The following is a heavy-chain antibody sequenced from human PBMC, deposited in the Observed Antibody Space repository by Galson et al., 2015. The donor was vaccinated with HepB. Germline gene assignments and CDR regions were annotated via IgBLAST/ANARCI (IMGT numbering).Heavy chain of an antibody. CDR3: ATSNGSGSYYPYYFDY. CDR1: GYTLTELS. Sequence: SVKVSCKVSGYTLTELSMHWVRQAPGKGLEWMGGFDPEDGETIYAQKFQGRVTMTEDTSTDTAYMELSSLRSEDMAVYYCATSNGSGSYYPYYFDYWGQGTLVTVSS. J-gene: IGHJ4*02. V-gene: IGHV1-24*01. D-gene: IGHD3-10*01. CDR2: FDPEDGET.